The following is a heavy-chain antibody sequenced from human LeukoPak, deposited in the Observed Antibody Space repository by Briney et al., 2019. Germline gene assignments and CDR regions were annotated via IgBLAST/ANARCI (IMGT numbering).Heavy chain of an antibody. CDR2: IYYSGST. CDR3: VRGLDSSSYVDY. Sequence: SETLSLTCTVSGDSISSNAYYWSWFRQPPGKGLEWIGYIYYSGSTYYNPSLKSRVTISVDTSKNQFSLKLSSVTAADTAVYYCVRGLDSSSYVDYWGQGTLVTVSS. D-gene: IGHD6-13*01. V-gene: IGHV4-30-4*01. CDR1: GDSISSNAYY. J-gene: IGHJ4*02.